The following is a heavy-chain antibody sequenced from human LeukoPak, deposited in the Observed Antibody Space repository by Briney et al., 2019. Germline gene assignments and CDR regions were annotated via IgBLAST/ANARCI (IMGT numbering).Heavy chain of an antibody. CDR3: ARRRVTRKGTFDI. V-gene: IGHV4-31*03. J-gene: IGHJ3*02. Sequence: SETLSLTCTVSGGSISSGGYYWSWIRQHPGKGLEWIGYIYYSGSTYYNPSLKSRVTISVDTSNNHFSLKLRSVTAADTAVYYCARRRVTRKGTFDIWGQGTMVTVSS. CDR2: IYYSGST. CDR1: GGSISSGGYY. D-gene: IGHD1-14*01.